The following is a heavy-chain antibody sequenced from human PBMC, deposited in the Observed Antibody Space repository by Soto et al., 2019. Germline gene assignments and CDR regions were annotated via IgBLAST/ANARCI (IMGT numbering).Heavy chain of an antibody. V-gene: IGHV3-30-3*01. CDR1: GFTFSSYA. D-gene: IGHD3-16*01. CDR3: ARALGGKGYGMDV. J-gene: IGHJ6*02. Sequence: GGSLRLSCAASGFTFSSYAMHWVRQAPGKGLEWVAVISYDGSNKYYADSVKGRFTISRDNSKNTPYLQMNSLRAEDTAVYYCARALGGKGYGMDVWGQGTTVTVSS. CDR2: ISYDGSNK.